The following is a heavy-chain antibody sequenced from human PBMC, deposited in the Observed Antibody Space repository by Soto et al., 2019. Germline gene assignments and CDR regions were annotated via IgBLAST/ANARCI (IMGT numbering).Heavy chain of an antibody. J-gene: IGHJ6*02. CDR3: AREVTMVRGVIGQDMDV. CDR1: GFTFSSYE. D-gene: IGHD3-10*01. V-gene: IGHV3-48*03. CDR2: ISSSGSTI. Sequence: GGSLRLSCTASGFTFSSYEMNWVRQAPGKGLEWVSYISSSGSTIYYADSVKGRFTISRDNAKNSLYLQMNSLRAEDTAVYYCAREVTMVRGVIGQDMDVWGQGTTVTVS.